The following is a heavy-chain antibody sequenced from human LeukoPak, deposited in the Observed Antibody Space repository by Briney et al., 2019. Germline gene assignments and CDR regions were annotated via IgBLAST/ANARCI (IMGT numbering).Heavy chain of an antibody. CDR2: IYYSGST. D-gene: IGHD5-18*01. V-gene: IGHV4-39*07. J-gene: IGHJ5*02. CDR3: ARVSYSYGFVDWFDP. CDR1: GGSISSSSYY. Sequence: SETLSPTCTVSGGSISSSSYYWGWIRQPPGKGLEWIGSIYYSGSTYYNPSLKSRVTISVDTSKNQFSLKLSSVTAADTAVYYCARVSYSYGFVDWFDPWGQGTLVTVSS.